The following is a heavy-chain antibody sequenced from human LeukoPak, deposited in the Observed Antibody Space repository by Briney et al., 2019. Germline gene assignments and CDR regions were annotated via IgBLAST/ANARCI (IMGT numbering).Heavy chain of an antibody. CDR2: IYWDDDK. Sequence: SGPTLVNPTQTLSLPCTFSGFSLSNSGVGVGWIRQPPGKALEWLPLIYWDDDKRYSPSLKRSLTITKDTSKNRVVLTQTNMDPVYTTTYCCAHTGEGDYDYVWGSYRYSFYFDFWGQGNLVTVSS. D-gene: IGHD3-16*02. V-gene: IGHV2-5*02. J-gene: IGHJ4*02. CDR3: AHTGEGDYDYVWGSYRYSFYFDF. CDR1: GFSLSNSGVG.